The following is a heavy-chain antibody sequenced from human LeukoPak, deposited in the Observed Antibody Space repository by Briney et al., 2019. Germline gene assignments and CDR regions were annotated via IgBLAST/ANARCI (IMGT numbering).Heavy chain of an antibody. J-gene: IGHJ4*02. D-gene: IGHD6-19*01. CDR1: GFIFSDYA. CDR2: INSNGDDT. Sequence: GGSLRLSCAASGFIFSDYAMHWVRQAPDKRLEYVSTINSNGDDTYFASSVRGRFTMSRDNSKNTLYLQMGSLRAEDMAVYYCARGRGHNSGWCYFDYWGQGTLVTVSS. V-gene: IGHV3-64*01. CDR3: ARGRGHNSGWCYFDY.